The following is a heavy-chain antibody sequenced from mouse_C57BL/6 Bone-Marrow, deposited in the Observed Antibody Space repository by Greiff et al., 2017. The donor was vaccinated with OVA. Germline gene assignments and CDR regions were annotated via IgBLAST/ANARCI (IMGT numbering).Heavy chain of an antibody. CDR3: ARHEPITTGGLFAD. CDR1: GYTFTEYT. V-gene: IGHV1-62-2*01. J-gene: IGHJ3*01. CDR2: FYPGSGSV. D-gene: IGHD1-1*01. Sequence: VQLQQSGAELVKPGASVKLSCKASGYTFTEYTIHWVKQRSGQGLEWIGWFYPGSGSVKYNEKFTDKATLTADNSSSTVYMELSRLTAEDAAVYFGARHEPITTGGLFADWGKGTLVTVSA.